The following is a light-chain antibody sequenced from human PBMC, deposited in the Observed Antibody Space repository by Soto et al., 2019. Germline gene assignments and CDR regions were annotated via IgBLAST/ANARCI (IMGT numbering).Light chain of an antibody. V-gene: IGKV3-20*01. CDR1: QSVSNQF. J-gene: IGKJ1*01. CDR2: GAF. CDR3: QQYGASPQT. Sequence: DIVLTQSPGTLSSSPGERATLTCRASQSVSNQFLAWYQQKPSQAPRLLIYGAFRRATGIPDRFSGSASGTEFTLTITILEPEDFAVYYCQQYGASPQTFGRGTKLEIK.